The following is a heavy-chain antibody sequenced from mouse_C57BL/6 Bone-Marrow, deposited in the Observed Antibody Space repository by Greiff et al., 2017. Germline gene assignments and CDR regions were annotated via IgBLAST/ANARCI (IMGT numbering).Heavy chain of an antibody. CDR3: VGCRGAIDY. J-gene: IGHJ4*01. CDR2: ISSKSNNYAT. Sequence: DVKLVESGGGLVQPKGSLKLSCAASGFSFNTYAMNWVRQAPGKGLEWVARISSKSNNYATYHADSVKDRFTISRDDYKSMLYLQMNNLKTEDTAMYYCVGCRGAIDYWGQGTSLTVSS. V-gene: IGHV10-1*01. D-gene: IGHD3-3*01. CDR1: GFSFNTYA.